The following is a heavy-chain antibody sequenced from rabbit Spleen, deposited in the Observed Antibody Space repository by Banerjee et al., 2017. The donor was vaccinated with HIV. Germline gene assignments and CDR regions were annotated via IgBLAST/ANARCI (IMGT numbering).Heavy chain of an antibody. V-gene: IGHV1S47*01. D-gene: IGHD4-1*01. Sequence: QEQLVESGGGLVQPGGSLKLSCKASGFDFSSYGVSWVRQAPGKGLEWIGYIDPVFGIANYANSVKGRFTISRDNAQNTVDLKMTSLTAADTATYFCVREAAYYFVLWGPGTLVTVS. CDR1: GFDFSSYG. CDR2: IDPVFGIA. J-gene: IGHJ4*01. CDR3: VREAAYYFVL.